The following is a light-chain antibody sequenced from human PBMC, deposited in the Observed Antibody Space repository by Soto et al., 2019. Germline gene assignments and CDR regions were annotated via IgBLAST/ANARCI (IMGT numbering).Light chain of an antibody. Sequence: EVVLTQSPATLSLSPGERATLSCAASQTVSSSYLAWYQQKPGLAPRLLIYDASSRATGIPDRFRGSGSGRDFTLTISRLEQEDFAVYYCQQYGDSPRGTFGGGTKVEIK. CDR1: QTVSSSY. V-gene: IGKV3D-20*01. CDR2: DAS. CDR3: QQYGDSPRGT. J-gene: IGKJ4*02.